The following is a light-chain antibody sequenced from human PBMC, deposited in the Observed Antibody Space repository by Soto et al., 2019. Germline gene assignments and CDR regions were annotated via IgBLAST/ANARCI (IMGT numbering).Light chain of an antibody. CDR1: NIGYKT. Sequence: SYELTQPPSGSVAPGQTATFIRGGVNIGYKTVHWYQQRPGQAPVLVVYDDSDLPSGIPERFSGSNSGNTATLTINRVEAGDEADYYCQVWDSGSDLFGGGTKLTVL. CDR2: DDS. CDR3: QVWDSGSDL. V-gene: IGLV3-21*02. J-gene: IGLJ2*01.